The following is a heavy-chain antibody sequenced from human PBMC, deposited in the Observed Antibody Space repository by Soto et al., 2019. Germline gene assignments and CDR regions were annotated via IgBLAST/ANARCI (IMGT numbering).Heavy chain of an antibody. CDR1: GFTFNGAW. CDR3: SADLPDWGAYAFDY. Sequence: EVQLVESGGGLVEPGGSLRLSCAASGFTFNGAWMNWVRQGPGKGLEWVGRVKSKDDGETIDYAAPVKGRFTISRDDSRNMVYLQMNSLSTEDTAMYYCSADLPDWGAYAFDYWGQGALVTVSS. D-gene: IGHD3-16*01. CDR2: VKSKDDGETI. V-gene: IGHV3-15*07. J-gene: IGHJ4*02.